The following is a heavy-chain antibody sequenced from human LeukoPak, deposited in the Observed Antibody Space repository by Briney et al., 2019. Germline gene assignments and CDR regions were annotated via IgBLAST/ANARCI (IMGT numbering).Heavy chain of an antibody. J-gene: IGHJ4*02. CDR1: GGSISSYY. CDR2: IYYSGST. V-gene: IGHV4-59*12. D-gene: IGHD6-19*01. Sequence: SETLSLTCTVSGGSISSYYWSWIRQPPGKGLEWIGYIYYSGSTNYNPSLKSRVTISVDTSKNQFSLKLSSVTAADTAVYYCARAPIAVAGIECDYWGQGTLVTVSS. CDR3: ARAPIAVAGIECDY.